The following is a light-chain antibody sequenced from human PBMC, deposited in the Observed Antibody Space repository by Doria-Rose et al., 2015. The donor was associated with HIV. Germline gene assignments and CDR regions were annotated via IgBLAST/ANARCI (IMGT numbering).Light chain of an antibody. CDR1: SLRSSY. CDR2: GKN. CDR3: SSRDSGANHVR. V-gene: IGLV3-19*01. Sequence: SELSQDPAGTVALRQTVRITCQGDSLRSSYASWYQQKPGQAPILVICGKNNRPSGIPDRFSGSSSGNTASLTSTGAQAEDEADYYCSSRDSGANHVRFGGGTKVSVL. J-gene: IGLJ2*01.